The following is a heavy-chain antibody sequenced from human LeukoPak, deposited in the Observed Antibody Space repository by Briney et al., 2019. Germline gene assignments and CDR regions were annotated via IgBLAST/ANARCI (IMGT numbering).Heavy chain of an antibody. CDR3: AKGGRSSWHSDC. J-gene: IGHJ4*02. D-gene: IGHD6-13*01. CDR2: ISYDGSNK. Sequence: GGSLRLSCAASGFTFSSFGMHWVRQAPGKGLEWVALISYDGSNKYYADSVKGRFTISRDNSKSALYLQMNSLRAEDTAVYYCAKGGRSSWHSDCWGQGSLVTVSS. CDR1: GFTFSSFG. V-gene: IGHV3-30*18.